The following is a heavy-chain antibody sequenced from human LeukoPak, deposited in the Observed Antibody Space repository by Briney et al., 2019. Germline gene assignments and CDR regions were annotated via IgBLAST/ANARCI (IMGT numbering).Heavy chain of an antibody. Sequence: SETLSLTCAVYGGSFGSYYWSWIRQPPGKGLEWIGEINHSGSTDYNPSLKGRVTISVGTSKNHFSLKLSSVTAADTAVYYCAGPGAGDLDYWGQGTLVTVSS. D-gene: IGHD3-10*01. CDR2: INHSGST. V-gene: IGHV4-34*01. CDR1: GGSFGSYY. J-gene: IGHJ4*02. CDR3: AGPGAGDLDY.